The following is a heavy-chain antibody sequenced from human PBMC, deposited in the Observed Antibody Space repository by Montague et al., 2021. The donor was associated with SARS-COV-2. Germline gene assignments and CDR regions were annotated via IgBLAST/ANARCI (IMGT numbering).Heavy chain of an antibody. CDR3: TRSVAAAGTFYYYYGMDV. CDR2: IYRGGDT. J-gene: IGHJ6*02. Sequence: SLRLSCAASGFTVSSSCMSWVRQAPGKGLEWVSVIYRGGDTYYADSVTGRFTISRHNSKNTPYLEMNSLRGEDTAVYYCTRSVAAAGTFYYYYGMDVWGQGTTVTVSS. D-gene: IGHD6-13*01. V-gene: IGHV3-53*04. CDR1: GFTVSSSC.